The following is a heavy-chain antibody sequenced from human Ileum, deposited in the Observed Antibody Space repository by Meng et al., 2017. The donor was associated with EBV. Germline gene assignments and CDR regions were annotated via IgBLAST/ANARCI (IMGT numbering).Heavy chain of an antibody. CDR2: ITTYNGDT. J-gene: IGHJ4*02. D-gene: IGHD3-10*01. CDR1: GYRFTAFG. V-gene: IGHV1-18*01. CDR3: ARTYYGSYGFDY. Sequence: QVQLGQSGAELKKPGASVKVSCKASGYRFTAFGISWVRQAPGQGPEWMGWITTYNGDTKYAQKFQGRVTMTRETSTNTAYMELTSLRSDDTAVYYCARTYYGSYGFDYWGQGTLVTVSS.